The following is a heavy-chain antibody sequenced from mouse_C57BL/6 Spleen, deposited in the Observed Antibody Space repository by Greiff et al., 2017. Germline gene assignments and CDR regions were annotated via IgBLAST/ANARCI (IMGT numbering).Heavy chain of an antibody. J-gene: IGHJ1*03. CDR1: GYSFTGYY. V-gene: IGHV1-42*01. D-gene: IGHD2-5*01. CDR3: ARGDSNHLYFDV. CDR2: INPSTGGT. Sequence: EVQLQQSGPELVKPGASVKISCKASGYSFTGYYMNWVKQSPEKSLEWIGEINPSTGGTTYNQKFKAKATLTVDKSSSTAYMQLKSLTSEDSAVYYCARGDSNHLYFDVWGTGTTVTVSS.